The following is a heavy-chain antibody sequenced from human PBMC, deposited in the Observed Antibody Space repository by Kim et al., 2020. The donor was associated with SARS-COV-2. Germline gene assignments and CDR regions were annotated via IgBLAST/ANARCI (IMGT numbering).Heavy chain of an antibody. Sequence: SGDSIINNNYYWAWIRQPPRKGLEWIGCIYYRGRIYYNPSLESRVTMSVDTPKNQFSLKLMSVTAADTAVYYCARQRLWFSATDVWGQGTKVTV. CDR2: IYYRGRI. D-gene: IGHD3-10*01. V-gene: IGHV4-39*01. CDR1: GDSIINNNYY. J-gene: IGHJ6*02. CDR3: ARQRLWFSATDV.